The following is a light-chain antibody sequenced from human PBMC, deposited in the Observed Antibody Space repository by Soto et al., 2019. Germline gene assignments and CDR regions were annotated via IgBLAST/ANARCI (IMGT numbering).Light chain of an antibody. CDR1: EDIAIY. Sequence: IQLTQNPSSLSPSVRYRITITWRDSEDIAIYLAWYQQKPGEAPKLLIYAASTLYGGVPSRFSGSGSGTDFALTITSLQAEDFATYYCQQLRRYPSTFGGGTKVDVK. J-gene: IGKJ4*01. CDR3: QQLRRYPST. V-gene: IGKV1-9*01. CDR2: AAS.